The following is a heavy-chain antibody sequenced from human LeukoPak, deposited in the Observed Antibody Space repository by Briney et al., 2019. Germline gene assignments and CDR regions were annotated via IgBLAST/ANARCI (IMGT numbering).Heavy chain of an antibody. CDR3: AGFGITIIWGV. J-gene: IGHJ6*04. CDR1: GFTFSTYN. CDR2: ISSSGSTI. Sequence: TGGSLRLSCAASGFTFSTYNMNWVRQAPGRGLEWGSYISSSGSTIYYADSEKGRFTISRDNAKNSLYLQSNGLRAEDTGVYYCAGFGITIIWGVWGKGTTVTISS. V-gene: IGHV3-48*03. D-gene: IGHD3-10*01.